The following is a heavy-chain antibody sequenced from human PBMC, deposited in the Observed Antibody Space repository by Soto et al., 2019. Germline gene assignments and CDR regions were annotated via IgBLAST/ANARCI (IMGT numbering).Heavy chain of an antibody. CDR1: GFSFSDHY. V-gene: IGHV3-72*01. J-gene: IGHJ4*02. Sequence: GGSLRLSCAASGFSFSDHYMDWVRQAPGKGLEWVARSLNKAESYTTEYAASVSGRFTISRDGSGNSLYLQMNSVKTEDTAVYYCARAQRLACFDYWGQGALVTVSS. D-gene: IGHD1-1*01. CDR3: ARAQRLACFDY. CDR2: SLNKAESYTT.